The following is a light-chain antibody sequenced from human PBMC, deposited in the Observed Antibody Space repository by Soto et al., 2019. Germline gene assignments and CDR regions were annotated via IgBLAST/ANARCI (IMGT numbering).Light chain of an antibody. J-gene: IGKJ4*01. Sequence: EMVLTQSPGTLSLSPGERATLSCRASQSVSGSYLTWYQQKSGQAPRLLIYGASSRATGIPDRFSGSWSGTDFTLTIRRLEPEDFAVYYCQQYGSSPLTFGGGTKVDIK. CDR1: QSVSGSY. CDR2: GAS. V-gene: IGKV3-20*01. CDR3: QQYGSSPLT.